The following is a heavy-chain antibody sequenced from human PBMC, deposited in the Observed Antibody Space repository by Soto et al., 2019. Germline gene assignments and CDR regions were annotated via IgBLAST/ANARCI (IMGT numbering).Heavy chain of an antibody. D-gene: IGHD6-13*01. CDR3: AMDLAAAGPVDC. CDR1: GYTFTNYA. CDR2: ISAYNGNT. Sequence: QVQLGQSGAEVKKPGASVKVSCKASGYTFTNYAFSWVRQAPGQGLEWMGWISAYNGNTNYPQKLQGRVTMTTDTSTSTAYMELRSLRSDDTAVYYCAMDLAAAGPVDCGGQGTLVTVSS. J-gene: IGHJ4*02. V-gene: IGHV1-18*01.